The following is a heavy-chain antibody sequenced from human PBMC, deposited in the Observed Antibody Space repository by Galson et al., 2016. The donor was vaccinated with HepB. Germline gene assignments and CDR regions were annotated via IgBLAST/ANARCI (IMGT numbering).Heavy chain of an antibody. CDR2: VSYDGTNQ. CDR3: ANEVTYCSGGGCYYFDY. CDR1: GFMFSSYA. D-gene: IGHD2-15*01. J-gene: IGHJ4*02. Sequence: SLRLSCAASGFMFSSYAMHWVRQAPGKGLEWVAFVSYDGTNQYYTDSVKGRFTISRDNSKSTLYLQMNGLRPEDSALYYCANEVTYCSGGGCYYFDYWGQGTLVTVSS. V-gene: IGHV3-30-3*02.